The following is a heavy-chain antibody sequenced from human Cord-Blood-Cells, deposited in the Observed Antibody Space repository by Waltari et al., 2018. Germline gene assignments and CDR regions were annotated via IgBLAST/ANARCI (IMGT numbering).Heavy chain of an antibody. V-gene: IGHV3-21*01. D-gene: IGHD7-27*01. CDR3: ARDSGDHYFDY. Sequence: EVQLVESGGGLVKPGGSLRLSCAASGFTFSSYSMNWVRQAPGKGLVWVSSISSSSSYIYYADSVKGRFTISRDNAKNSLYLQMNSLRAEDTAVYYCARDSGDHYFDYWGQGTLVTVSS. J-gene: IGHJ4*02. CDR1: GFTFSSYS. CDR2: ISSSSSYI.